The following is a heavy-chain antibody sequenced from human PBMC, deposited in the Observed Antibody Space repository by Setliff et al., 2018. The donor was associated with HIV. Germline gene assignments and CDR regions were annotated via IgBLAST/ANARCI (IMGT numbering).Heavy chain of an antibody. CDR3: ARDYYYDSSGYYQYYFDY. V-gene: IGHV1-69*10. CDR2: IIPILGIA. D-gene: IGHD3-22*01. J-gene: IGHJ4*02. Sequence: SVKVSCKASGGTFSNYGMSWVRQAPGQGLEWMGGIIPILGIANYAQKFQGRVTITADKSTSTAYMELSSLRSEDTAVYYCARDYYYDSSGYYQYYFDYWGQGTLVTVSS. CDR1: GGTFSNYG.